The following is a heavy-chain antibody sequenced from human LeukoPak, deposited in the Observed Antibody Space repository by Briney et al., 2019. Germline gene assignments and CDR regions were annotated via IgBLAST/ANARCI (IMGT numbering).Heavy chain of an antibody. V-gene: IGHV4-61*02. D-gene: IGHD3-10*01. CDR2: IYTSGST. CDR1: GGSFSSGDYY. Sequence: SETLSLTCTVSGGSFSSGDYYWSWIRQPAGKGLEWIGRIYTSGSTNYNPSLKSRVTISVDTSKNQFSLKLSSVTAADTAVYYCARLRGSGSYRWFDPWGQGTLVTVSS. CDR3: ARLRGSGSYRWFDP. J-gene: IGHJ5*02.